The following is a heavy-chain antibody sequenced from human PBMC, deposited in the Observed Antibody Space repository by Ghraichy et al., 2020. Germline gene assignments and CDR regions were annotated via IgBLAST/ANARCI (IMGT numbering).Heavy chain of an antibody. V-gene: IGHV3-64D*08. J-gene: IGHJ3*02. CDR1: GFTFSNYA. Sequence: GGSLRLSCSASGFTFSNYAMHWVRQAPGKGLEYVSAIRNNGDYTYYADSVKGRFTISRDNSKNTLFLQMRSLRADDTALYYCVKDPGPGCGAIGCYYYAFNIWGQGTMVTVSS. CDR2: IRNNGDYT. D-gene: IGHD2-15*01. CDR3: VKDPGPGCGAIGCYYYAFNI.